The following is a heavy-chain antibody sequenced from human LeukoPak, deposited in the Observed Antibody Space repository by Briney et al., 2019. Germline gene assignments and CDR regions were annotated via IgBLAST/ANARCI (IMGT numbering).Heavy chain of an antibody. Sequence: GGSLRLSCAASGFTFSSYAMSWVRQAPGKGLEWVSAVSGSGGSTYYADSVKGRFTISRDNSKNTLYLQMNSLRAEDTAVYYCAKDLALRDIVVVVAATGSPIDYWGQGTLVTVSS. V-gene: IGHV3-23*01. CDR2: VSGSGGST. D-gene: IGHD2-15*01. CDR3: AKDLALRDIVVVVAATGSPIDY. J-gene: IGHJ4*02. CDR1: GFTFSSYA.